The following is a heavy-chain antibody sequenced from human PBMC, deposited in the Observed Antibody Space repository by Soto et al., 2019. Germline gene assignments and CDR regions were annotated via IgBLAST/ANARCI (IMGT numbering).Heavy chain of an antibody. V-gene: IGHV1-8*01. CDR2: VNPNSGNT. CDR1: GYTFTSYD. D-gene: IGHD6-13*01. Sequence: ASVKVSCKASGYTFTSYDINWVRRATGQGLEWMGWVNPNSGNTGYAQKFQGRVTMTRNTSISTAYMELSSLRSEDTAVYYCAIARIAAAGSFDYWGQGTLVTVYS. CDR3: AIARIAAAGSFDY. J-gene: IGHJ4*02.